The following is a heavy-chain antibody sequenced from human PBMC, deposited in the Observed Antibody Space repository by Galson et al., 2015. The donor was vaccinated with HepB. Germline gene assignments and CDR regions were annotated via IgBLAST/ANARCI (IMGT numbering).Heavy chain of an antibody. CDR2: ISSGGTK. CDR1: GFSFTSHS. D-gene: IGHD2/OR15-2a*01. Sequence: SLRLSCAASGFSFTSHSMNWVRQAPGKGLEWVTYISSGGTKYYADCVKGRFTISRDNVTKSMYLHMSSLRVEDTAVYYCARNPASYDYYNMDVWGQGTTVTVSS. CDR3: ARNPASYDYYNMDV. V-gene: IGHV3-48*01. J-gene: IGHJ6*02.